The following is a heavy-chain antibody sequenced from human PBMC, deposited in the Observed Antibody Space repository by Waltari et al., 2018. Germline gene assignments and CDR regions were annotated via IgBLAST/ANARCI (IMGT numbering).Heavy chain of an antibody. CDR3: ARDYCDRTYCHGMDV. V-gene: IGHV3-30*04. D-gene: IGHD3-22*01. J-gene: IGHJ6*02. CDR1: DFTFSSYA. Sequence: QVQLVESGGGVVQPGRSLRLSCAASDFTFSSYAMHWVRQAPGKGLEWVAVLSYNSRNTYYVDSVKGRFTISRDNSKNMFYMEMNSLRAEDTAMYYCARDYCDRTYCHGMDVWGQGTTVIVSS. CDR2: LSYNSRNT.